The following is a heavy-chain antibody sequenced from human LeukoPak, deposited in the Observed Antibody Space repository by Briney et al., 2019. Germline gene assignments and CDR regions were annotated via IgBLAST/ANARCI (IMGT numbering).Heavy chain of an antibody. CDR1: GFAFSSYA. V-gene: IGHV3-23*01. CDR3: AKDRKGARYYYYDMDV. D-gene: IGHD1-26*01. CDR2: ISGSGYST. Sequence: GGSLRLSCVASGFAFSSYAMGWVRQAPGKGLEWVSAISGSGYSTYYADSVKGRFTISRDNSKNTLYLHMNSLRAEDTAVYYCAKDRKGARYYYYDMDVWGQGTTVTVSS. J-gene: IGHJ6*02.